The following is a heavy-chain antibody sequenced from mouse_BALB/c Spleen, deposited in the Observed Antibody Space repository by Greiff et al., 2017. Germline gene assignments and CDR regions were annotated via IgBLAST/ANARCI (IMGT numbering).Heavy chain of an antibody. J-gene: IGHJ1*01. CDR2: ISYSGST. V-gene: IGHV3-8*02. Sequence: EVQLQESGPSLVKPSQTLSLTCSVTGDSITSGYWNWIRKFPGNKLEYMGYISYSGSTYYNPSLKSRISITRDTSKNQYYLQLNSVTTEDTATYYCARIYYYGSSHWYFDVWGAGTTVTVSS. CDR1: GDSITSGY. CDR3: ARIYYYGSSHWYFDV. D-gene: IGHD1-1*01.